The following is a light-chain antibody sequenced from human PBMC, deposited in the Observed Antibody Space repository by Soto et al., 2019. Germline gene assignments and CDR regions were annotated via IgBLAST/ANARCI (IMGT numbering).Light chain of an antibody. CDR1: SSNIGAGFD. CDR2: GNS. J-gene: IGLJ3*02. Sequence: QSVLTQPPSVSGAPGQRVTISCTGSSSNIGAGFDVHWYQQLPGTAPKVLIYGNSNRPSGVPDRFSGSKSGTSASLAITGLQAEDEADYYCQSYDSSVSGSWVFGGGTKLTVL. V-gene: IGLV1-40*01. CDR3: QSYDSSVSGSWV.